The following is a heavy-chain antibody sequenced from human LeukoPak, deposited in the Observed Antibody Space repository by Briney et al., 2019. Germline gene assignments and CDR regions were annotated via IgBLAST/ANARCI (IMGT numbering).Heavy chain of an antibody. CDR2: ISSSSSSI. CDR3: ARFTGGFVS. CDR1: GFTFSTYS. J-gene: IGHJ5*01. Sequence: GGSLSLSPAASGFTFSTYSINRVRQAPGKGLEWVSYISSSSSSIYYADSVRGRFTISRDNAKNSLYLQMNSLRAEDTAVYYCARFTGGFVSWGEGTLATVSS. D-gene: IGHD3-10*01. V-gene: IGHV3-48*01.